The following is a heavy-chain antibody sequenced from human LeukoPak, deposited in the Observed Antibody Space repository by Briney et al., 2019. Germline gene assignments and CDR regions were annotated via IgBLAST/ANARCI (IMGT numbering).Heavy chain of an antibody. CDR3: AKVGGMTTINIASFDI. CDR2: IYTSGST. Sequence: RPSETLSLTCTVSGGSISSYYWSWIRQPAGKGLEWIGRIYTSGSTNYNPSLKSRVTMSVDTSKNQFSLKLSSVTAADTAIYYCAKVGGMTTINIASFDIWGQGTMVTVSS. J-gene: IGHJ3*02. D-gene: IGHD2-15*01. V-gene: IGHV4-4*07. CDR1: GGSISSYY.